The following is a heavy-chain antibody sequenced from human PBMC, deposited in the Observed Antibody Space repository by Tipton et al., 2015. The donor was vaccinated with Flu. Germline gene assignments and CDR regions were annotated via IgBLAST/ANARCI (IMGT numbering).Heavy chain of an antibody. CDR1: GFTFSDYG. V-gene: IGHV3-30*02. CDR3: AKELYYQDRSGYYHGFDV. D-gene: IGHD3-22*01. Sequence: SLRLSCVASGFTFSDYGMHWVRQAPGKGLEWVAFTVYDGINKYQADSVKGRFSISRDNSKNTLFLQMNSLRAEDTAVYYCAKELYYQDRSGYYHGFDVWGQGTMVTVSS. CDR2: TVYDGINK. J-gene: IGHJ3*01.